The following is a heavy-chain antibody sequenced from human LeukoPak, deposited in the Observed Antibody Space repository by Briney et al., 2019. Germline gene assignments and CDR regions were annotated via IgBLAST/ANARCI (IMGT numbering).Heavy chain of an antibody. CDR2: IIHSGST. CDR3: ASYGDGYYGSGRDYYYGMDV. J-gene: IGHJ6*02. Sequence: SETLSLTCAVYGGSFSGYYWSWIRQPPGKGLEWIGEIIHSGSTNYNPSLKSRVTIPVDTSKNQFSLKLSSVTAADTAVYYCASYGDGYYGSGRDYYYGMDVWGQGTTVTVSS. CDR1: GGSFSGYY. V-gene: IGHV4-34*12. D-gene: IGHD3-10*01.